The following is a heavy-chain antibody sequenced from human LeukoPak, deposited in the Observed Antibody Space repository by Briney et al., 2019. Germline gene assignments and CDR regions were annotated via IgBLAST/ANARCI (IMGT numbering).Heavy chain of an antibody. CDR3: ARGGPAAGRFDY. Sequence: PGGSLRLSCAASGFTFSSYAMSWVRQAPGKGLEWVSAISHSGGSTYYADSVKGRFTISRDNSKNTLYLQMNSLRAEDTAVYYCARGGPAAGRFDYWGQGTLVTVSS. CDR2: ISHSGGST. V-gene: IGHV3-23*01. CDR1: GFTFSSYA. D-gene: IGHD6-13*01. J-gene: IGHJ4*02.